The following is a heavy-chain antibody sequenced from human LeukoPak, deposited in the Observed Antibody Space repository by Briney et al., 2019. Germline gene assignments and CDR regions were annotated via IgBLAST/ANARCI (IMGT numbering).Heavy chain of an antibody. J-gene: IGHJ4*02. V-gene: IGHV4-59*01. D-gene: IGHD6-13*01. CDR3: ARVEQQLVLDY. Sequence: PSETLSLTCTVSGGSISSYYWSWIRQPPGKGLEWIGSIYYSGSTNYNPSLKSRVTISVDTSKNQFSLKLSSVTAADTAVYYCARVEQQLVLDYWGQGTLVTVSS. CDR1: GGSISSYY. CDR2: IYYSGST.